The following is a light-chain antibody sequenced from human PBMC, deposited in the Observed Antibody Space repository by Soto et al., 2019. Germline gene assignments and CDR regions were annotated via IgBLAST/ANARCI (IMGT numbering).Light chain of an antibody. J-gene: IGLJ2*01. CDR3: SSYRDSSAVI. CDR2: EVS. Sequence: QSALTQPPSVSGSPGQSVTISCTGTSSDIGSYNRDSWYQQPPGTAPKLMISEVSNRPSGVPDRFSGSKSGNTASLTISGLQAEDEADYYCSSYRDSSAVIFGGGTKVTVL. V-gene: IGLV2-18*02. CDR1: SSDIGSYNR.